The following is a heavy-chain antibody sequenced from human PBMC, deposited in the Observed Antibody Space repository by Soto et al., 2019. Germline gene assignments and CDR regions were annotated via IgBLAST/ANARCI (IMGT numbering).Heavy chain of an antibody. CDR3: ARGNWGSSDY. D-gene: IGHD7-27*01. V-gene: IGHV3-48*02. CDR2: ISNTRMTI. Sequence: EVQLVESGGGLVQPGGSLRLSCVTSGFTFTLYSMNWVRQAPGKGLEWVTYISNTRMTIYYADSVKGRFTVSRDNAKSSLYLQMDSLRDEDTAVYYCARGNWGSSDYWGQGPLVTVSS. CDR1: GFTFTLYS. J-gene: IGHJ4*02.